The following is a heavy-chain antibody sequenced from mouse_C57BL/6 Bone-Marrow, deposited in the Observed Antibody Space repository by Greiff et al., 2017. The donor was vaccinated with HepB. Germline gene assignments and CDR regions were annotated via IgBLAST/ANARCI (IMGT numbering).Heavy chain of an antibody. CDR3: AGGPYAMDY. CDR1: GYAFTNYL. Sequence: QVQLKESGAELVRPGTSVKVSCKASGYAFTNYLIEWVKQRPGQGLEWIGVINPGSGGTNYNEKFKGKATLTADKSSSTAYMQLSSLTSEDSAVYFCAGGPYAMDYWGQGTSVTVSS. CDR2: INPGSGGT. V-gene: IGHV1-54*01. J-gene: IGHJ4*01.